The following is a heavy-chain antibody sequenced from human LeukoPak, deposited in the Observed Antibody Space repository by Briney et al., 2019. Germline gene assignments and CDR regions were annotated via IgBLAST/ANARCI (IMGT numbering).Heavy chain of an antibody. Sequence: PGGSLSLSCPASRFTFRSHAMNWVRQAPGEGVEWVAAISTTDGATYYADSVKGRFTISRDDSKNTLYVQMKSLRLEDTAVYYCARELSRSSWYYAFDIWGQGTMVTVSS. V-gene: IGHV3-23*01. CDR1: RFTFRSHA. D-gene: IGHD6-13*01. CDR2: ISTTDGAT. CDR3: ARELSRSSWYYAFDI. J-gene: IGHJ3*02.